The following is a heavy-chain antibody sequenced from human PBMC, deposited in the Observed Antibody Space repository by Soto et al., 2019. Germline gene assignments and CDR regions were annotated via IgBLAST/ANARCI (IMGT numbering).Heavy chain of an antibody. CDR3: ATDQHGDYAVDY. D-gene: IGHD4-17*01. J-gene: IGHJ4*02. CDR1: GYTLTELS. V-gene: IGHV1-24*01. CDR2: FDPEDGET. Sequence: VASGKVSCKASGYTLTELSMHWVRQAPGKGLEWMGGFDPEDGETIYAQKFQGRVTMTEDTSTDTAYMELSSLRSEDTAVYYCATDQHGDYAVDYWGQGTLVTVS.